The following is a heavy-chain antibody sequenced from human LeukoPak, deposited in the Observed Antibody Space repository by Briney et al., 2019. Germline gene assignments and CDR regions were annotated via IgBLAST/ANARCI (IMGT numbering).Heavy chain of an antibody. CDR1: GGSISGYY. CDR2: IYTSGST. CDR3: ARGGYYTSGSYYDH. V-gene: IGHV4-4*07. D-gene: IGHD3-10*01. J-gene: IGHJ5*02. Sequence: SETLSLTCTVSGGSISGYYWSWIRQPAGKGLEWIGRIYTSGSTNYNPSLKSRVTMSVDTSKNQFSLKLASVTEADTAVYYCARGGYYTSGSYYDHWGQGTPVTVSS.